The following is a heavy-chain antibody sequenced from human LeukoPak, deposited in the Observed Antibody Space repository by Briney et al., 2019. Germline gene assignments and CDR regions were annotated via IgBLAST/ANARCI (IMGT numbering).Heavy chain of an antibody. CDR1: GYSFTSYW. Sequence: ESLKISCKGSGYSFTSYWIGWVRQMPGKGLEWMGIIYPGDSDTRYSPSFQGQVTISADKSISTAYLQWSSLKASDTAMYYCARLPYYYDSSGYYPPYFDYWGQGTLVTVSS. CDR3: ARLPYYYDSSGYYPPYFDY. V-gene: IGHV5-51*01. D-gene: IGHD3-22*01. CDR2: IYPGDSDT. J-gene: IGHJ4*02.